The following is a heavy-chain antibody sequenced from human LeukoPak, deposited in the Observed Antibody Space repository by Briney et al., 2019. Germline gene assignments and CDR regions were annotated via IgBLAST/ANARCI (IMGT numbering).Heavy chain of an antibody. D-gene: IGHD1-26*01. CDR2: IIPIFGTA. J-gene: IGHJ3*02. V-gene: IGHV1-69*13. CDR1: GGTFSSYA. CDR3: ARDSQLSVVGATDAFDI. Sequence: ASVKVSCKASGGTFSSYAISWVRQAPGQGLEWMGGIIPIFGTANYAQKFQGRVTITADESTSTAYMELSSLRSEDTAAYYCARDSQLSVVGATDAFDIWGQGTMVTVSS.